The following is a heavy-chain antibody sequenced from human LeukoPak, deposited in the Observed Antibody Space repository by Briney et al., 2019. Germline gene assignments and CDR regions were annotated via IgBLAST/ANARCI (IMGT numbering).Heavy chain of an antibody. CDR1: GGSISSGGYY. D-gene: IGHD1-1*01. J-gene: IGHJ4*02. CDR2: IYYSGST. V-gene: IGHV4-31*03. Sequence: SETLSLTCTVSGGSISSGGYYWSWIRQHPGKGLEWIEYIYYSGSTYYNPSLKSRVTISVDTSKNQFSLKLSSVTAADTAVYYCARDSYKGGFDYWGQGTLVTVSS. CDR3: ARDSYKGGFDY.